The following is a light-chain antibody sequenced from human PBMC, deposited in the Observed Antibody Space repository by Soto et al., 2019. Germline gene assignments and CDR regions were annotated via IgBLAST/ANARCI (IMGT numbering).Light chain of an antibody. J-gene: IGLJ1*01. Sequence: QSLLTQPASMSGSRGQSIIISCVGRNTDVGQDKSVSWYQQGPGKAPKLLIFEVTNRPSGVSNRFSGSRSGNTASLTISGLQPDDEGDYFCVSYTDTDTLVFGTGTKVTV. CDR2: EVT. CDR1: NTDVGQDKS. CDR3: VSYTDTDTLV. V-gene: IGLV2-14*01.